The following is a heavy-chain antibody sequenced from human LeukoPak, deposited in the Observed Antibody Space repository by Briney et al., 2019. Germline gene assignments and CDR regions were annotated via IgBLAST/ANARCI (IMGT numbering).Heavy chain of an antibody. CDR1: GFTFSSYS. CDR2: ISSSSSYI. V-gene: IGHV3-21*04. Sequence: GGSLRLSCAASGFTFSSYSMNWVRQAPGKGLEWVSSISSSSSYIYYADSVKGRFTISRDNAKKSLYLQMNSLRVEDTAVYYCARDSVYDILTGYYYYFDYWGQGTLVTVSS. CDR3: ARDSVYDILTGYYYYFDY. J-gene: IGHJ4*02. D-gene: IGHD3-9*01.